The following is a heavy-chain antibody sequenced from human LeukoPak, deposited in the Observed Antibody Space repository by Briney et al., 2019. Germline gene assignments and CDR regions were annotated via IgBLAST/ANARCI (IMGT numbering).Heavy chain of an antibody. CDR3: AREISGTYYNPLGYMDV. V-gene: IGHV4-39*07. CDR2: IYYSGST. Sequence: SETLSLTCTVSGGSISSSSYYWGWIRQPPGKGLEWIGSIYYSGSTYYNPSLKSRVTISVDTSKNQFSLKLSSVTAADTAVYYCAREISGTYYNPLGYMDVWGKGTTVTVSS. CDR1: GGSISSSSYY. D-gene: IGHD3-10*01. J-gene: IGHJ6*03.